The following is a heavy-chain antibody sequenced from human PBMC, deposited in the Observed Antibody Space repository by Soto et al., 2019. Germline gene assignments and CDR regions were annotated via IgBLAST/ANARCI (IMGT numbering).Heavy chain of an antibody. CDR1: GFTFSSYA. V-gene: IGHV3-23*01. CDR3: AKLPLTMIVVVISGGMDV. CDR2: ISGSGGST. J-gene: IGHJ6*02. D-gene: IGHD3-22*01. Sequence: HPGGSLRLSCAASGFTFSSYAMSWVRQAPGKGLEWVSAISGSGGSTYYADSVKGRFTISRDNSKNTLYLQMNSLRAEDTAVYYCAKLPLTMIVVVISGGMDVWSQGTTVTVSS.